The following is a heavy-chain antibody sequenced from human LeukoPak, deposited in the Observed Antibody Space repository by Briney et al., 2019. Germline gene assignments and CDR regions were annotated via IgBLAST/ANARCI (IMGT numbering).Heavy chain of an antibody. D-gene: IGHD3-10*01. J-gene: IGHJ4*02. CDR2: ISGSGGTT. V-gene: IGHV3-23*01. CDR1: GFTFSGYA. CDR3: AREAEEGMVRGVLNY. Sequence: GGPLRLSCAASGFTFSGYAMSWVRQAPGKGLEWVSVISGSGGTTYYADSVKGRFTISRDNSKNTLYVQMNSLRAEDTAVYYCAREAEEGMVRGVLNYWGQGTLVTVSS.